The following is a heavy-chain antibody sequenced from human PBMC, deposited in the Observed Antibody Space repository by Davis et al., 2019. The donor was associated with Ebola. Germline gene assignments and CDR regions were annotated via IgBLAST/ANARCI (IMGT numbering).Heavy chain of an antibody. D-gene: IGHD3-22*01. CDR2: IYYSGST. CDR1: GGSISSYY. Sequence: MPSETLSLTCTVSGGSISSYYWSWIRQPPGKGLEWIGYIYYSGSTNYNPSLKSRVTISVDTSKNQFSLKLSSVTAADTAVYYCARGGYDSSGQRLADAFDIRGQGTMVTVSS. V-gene: IGHV4-59*08. CDR3: ARGGYDSSGQRLADAFDI. J-gene: IGHJ3*02.